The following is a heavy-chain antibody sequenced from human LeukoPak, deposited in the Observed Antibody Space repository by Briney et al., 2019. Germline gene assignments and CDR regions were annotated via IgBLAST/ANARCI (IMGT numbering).Heavy chain of an antibody. CDR1: GGSISSGDYY. CDR2: IYYSGST. J-gene: IGHJ4*02. V-gene: IGHV4-30-4*01. Sequence: PSETLSLTCTVSGGSISSGDYYWSWIRQPPGKGLEWIGYIYYSGSTYYNPSLKSRVTISVDTSKNQFSLKLSSVTAADTAVYYCARVGVSDGYLYYFDYWGQGTLVTVSS. D-gene: IGHD2-15*01. CDR3: ARVGVSDGYLYYFDY.